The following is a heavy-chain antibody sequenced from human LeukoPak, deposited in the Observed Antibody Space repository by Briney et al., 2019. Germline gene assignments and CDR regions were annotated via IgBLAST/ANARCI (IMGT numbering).Heavy chain of an antibody. CDR3: ARGGDYPFDY. V-gene: IGHV3-74*01. CDR2: SNSDGSST. Sequence: PGGSLRLSCAASGFTFSSYWMHWVRQAPGKGLVWVSRSNSDGSSTNYADSVKDRFTISRDNAKNTLYLQMNSLRAEDTAVYYCARGGDYPFDYWGQGTLVTVSS. J-gene: IGHJ4*02. D-gene: IGHD4-17*01. CDR1: GFTFSSYW.